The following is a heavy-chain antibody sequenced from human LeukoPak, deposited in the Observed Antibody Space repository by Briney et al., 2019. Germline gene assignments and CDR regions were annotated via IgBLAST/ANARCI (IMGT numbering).Heavy chain of an antibody. CDR2: ISYDGSNK. D-gene: IGHD6-19*01. CDR1: GFTFSSYG. CDR3: AKDGGSSGWYED. V-gene: IGHV3-30*18. Sequence: PGGSLRLSCAASGFTFSSYGRHWVRQAPGKGLEWMAVISYDGSNKYYADSVKGRFTISRDNSKNTLYLQMNSLRAEDTAVYYCAKDGGSSGWYEDWGQGTLVTVSS. J-gene: IGHJ4*02.